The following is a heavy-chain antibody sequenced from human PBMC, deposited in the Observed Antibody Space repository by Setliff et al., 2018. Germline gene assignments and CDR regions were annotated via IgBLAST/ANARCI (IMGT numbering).Heavy chain of an antibody. J-gene: IGHJ4*02. CDR1: DASIGGSGYY. Sequence: SETLSLTCTVSDASIGGSGYYWGWIRQPPGKGLEWIGEINHSGSTNYNPSLKSRVTISVDTSKNQFSLNLNSVTAADTAVYYCATLTGDRGVDYWGQGRLVTVSS. CDR3: ATLTGDRGVDY. V-gene: IGHV4-39*01. CDR2: INHSGST. D-gene: IGHD7-27*01.